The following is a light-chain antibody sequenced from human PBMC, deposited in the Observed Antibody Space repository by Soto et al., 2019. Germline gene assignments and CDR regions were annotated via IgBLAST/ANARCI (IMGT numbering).Light chain of an antibody. Sequence: EIVMTQSPATLSVSPGERATLSCRASQSVSSNLAWYQQKPGQAPRLLIYGVSTRATGFPARFSGSGSGTEFTLTIRSLQSEDFAVYYCQQYNNWPRTFGPGTKVDIK. V-gene: IGKV3-15*01. CDR3: QQYNNWPRT. J-gene: IGKJ3*01. CDR1: QSVSSN. CDR2: GVS.